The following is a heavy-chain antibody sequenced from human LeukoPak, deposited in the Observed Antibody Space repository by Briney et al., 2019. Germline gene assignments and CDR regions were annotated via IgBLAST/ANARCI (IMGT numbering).Heavy chain of an antibody. CDR3: ARGGSSPYYYYYYMDV. CDR2: MNPNSGGT. Sequence: GASVKVSCKASGYTFTSYDINWVRQATGQGLEWMGWMNPNSGGTNYAQKFQGRVTMTRDTSISTAYMELSRLRSDDTAVYYCARGGSSPYYYYYYMDVWGKGTTVTISS. J-gene: IGHJ6*03. V-gene: IGHV1-2*02. D-gene: IGHD6-13*01. CDR1: GYTFTSYD.